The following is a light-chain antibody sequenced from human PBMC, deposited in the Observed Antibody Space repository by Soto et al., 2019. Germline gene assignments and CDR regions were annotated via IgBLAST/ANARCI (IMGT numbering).Light chain of an antibody. CDR1: SSDVGGYNY. J-gene: IGLJ1*01. V-gene: IGLV2-14*01. Sequence: QSVLTQPASVSGSPGQSIPISCTGTSSDVGGYNYVSWYQQHPGKAPKVLINDVSNRPSGVSSRFSGSKSGNTASLTISGLQAEDEADYYCSSYTSSSTYVFGTGTKVTVL. CDR2: DVS. CDR3: SSYTSSSTYV.